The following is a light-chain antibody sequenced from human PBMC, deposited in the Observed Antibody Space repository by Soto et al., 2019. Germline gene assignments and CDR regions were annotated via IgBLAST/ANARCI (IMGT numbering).Light chain of an antibody. CDR1: QSITSW. CDR3: QQYNTFPT. J-gene: IGKJ1*01. V-gene: IGKV1-5*03. CDR2: QAS. Sequence: DIQMTQSPSTLSASVGARVTITCRASQSITSWLAWYQQKPGKAPNLLIYQASSLESGVPSRFSGSGSGKKFTLIISSRQPDDFATYYCQQYNTFPTVGQGTKVEIK.